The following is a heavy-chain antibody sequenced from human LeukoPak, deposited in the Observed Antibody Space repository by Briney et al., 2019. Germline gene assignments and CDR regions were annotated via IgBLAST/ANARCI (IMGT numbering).Heavy chain of an antibody. CDR1: GYSISSGYY. D-gene: IGHD2-21*02. CDR2: IYHSGST. CDR3: ARGRVVVTAMTDY. V-gene: IGHV4-38-2*02. Sequence: PSETLSLTCTVSGYSISSGYYWGWIRQPPGKGLEWIGSIYHSGSTYYNPSLKSRVTISVDTSKNQYSLKLSSVTAADTAVYYCARGRVVVTAMTDYWGQGTLVTVSS. J-gene: IGHJ4*02.